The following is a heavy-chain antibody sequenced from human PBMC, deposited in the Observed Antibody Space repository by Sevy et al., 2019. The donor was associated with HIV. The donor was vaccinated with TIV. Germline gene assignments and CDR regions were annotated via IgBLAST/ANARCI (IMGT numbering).Heavy chain of an antibody. Sequence: GGSLRLSCAASGFTFSSYAIHWVRQAPGKGLEWVAFISYDGSKKYYADSVKGRFTISRDNSKNTLYLQMNSLRVEDRVVDYCARDRGSSWRNDCFDYWGQGTLVTVSS. V-gene: IGHV3-30*04. D-gene: IGHD6-13*01. CDR2: ISYDGSKK. CDR1: GFTFSSYA. J-gene: IGHJ4*02. CDR3: ARDRGSSWRNDCFDY.